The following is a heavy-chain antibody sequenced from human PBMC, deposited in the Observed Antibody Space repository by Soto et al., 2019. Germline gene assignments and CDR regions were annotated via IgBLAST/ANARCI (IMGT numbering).Heavy chain of an antibody. CDR3: ARADNSYVPYGY. Sequence: QVQLQESGPGLVKPSETLSLTCTVSGGSISTFYWSWIRQPPGKGLEWIGYISYSGSTNYSPSLKSGVTTPVAPSKNQFSRHLSCVTAADTAVYFRARADNSYVPYGYSGQGTLVTVSS. J-gene: IGHJ4*02. V-gene: IGHV4-59*01. CDR1: GGSISTFY. CDR2: ISYSGST. D-gene: IGHD5-18*01.